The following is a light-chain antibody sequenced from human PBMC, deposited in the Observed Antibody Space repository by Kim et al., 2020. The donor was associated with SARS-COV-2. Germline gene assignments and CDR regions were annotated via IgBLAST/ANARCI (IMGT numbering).Light chain of an antibody. J-gene: IGKJ2*01. V-gene: IGKV1-12*01. CDR1: QGISVW. CDR3: QNTNNLPYT. CDR2: VAS. Sequence: DIQMTQFPPFVSASVGDRVTITCRASQGISVWLAWYQQKPGQAPKLLISVASHLESGVPSRFSGRGSGTEFILTISGLQPEDFATYYCQNTNNLPYTFGQGTKVDIK.